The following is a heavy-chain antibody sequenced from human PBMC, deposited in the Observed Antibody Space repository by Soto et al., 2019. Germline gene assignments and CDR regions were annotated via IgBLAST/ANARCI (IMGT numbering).Heavy chain of an antibody. CDR2: INPNSGVT. V-gene: IGHV1-2*04. Sequence: GAPVKVSCKSSGVTFTDYYMHWVRQAPGQGLEWMGWINPNSGVTKYAQKFQGWVTMTRDTSIRTVYMQLSRLRSDDTAVYYCARESGGATATLDYYYFYMDVWGTGTTVTVSS. CDR3: ARESGGATATLDYYYFYMDV. CDR1: GVTFTDYY. J-gene: IGHJ6*03. D-gene: IGHD5-12*01.